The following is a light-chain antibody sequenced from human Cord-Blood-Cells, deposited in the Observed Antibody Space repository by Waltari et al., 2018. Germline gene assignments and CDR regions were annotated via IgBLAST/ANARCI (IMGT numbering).Light chain of an antibody. Sequence: QSDLTQPASVSGSPGQSITISCTGTSSDVGSYNLVSWYQQHPGKAPKLMIYQGSKRPSGVSNRFSGSKSGNTASPTISGLQAEDEADYYCCSYAGSSTFVFGGGTKLTVL. V-gene: IGLV2-23*03. CDR3: CSYAGSSTFV. CDR1: SSDVGSYNL. J-gene: IGLJ3*02. CDR2: QGS.